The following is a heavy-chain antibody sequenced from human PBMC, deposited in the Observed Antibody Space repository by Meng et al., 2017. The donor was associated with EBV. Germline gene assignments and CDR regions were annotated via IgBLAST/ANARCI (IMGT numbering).Heavy chain of an antibody. J-gene: IGHJ4*02. CDR1: GGPFSYYA. CDR3: ASESGRGYTPDY. CDR2: ILPRFGAP. Sequence: QVQLGRSVAGVKKPGSSVKVSCKTSGGPFSYYAISWVRQAPGQGLEWLGGILPRFGAPNYAQKFHGRVKITADESTSKHYMDLSSLRSEDTAIYYCASESGRGYTPDYWGQGTLVTVSS. D-gene: IGHD3-10*01. V-gene: IGHV1-69*01.